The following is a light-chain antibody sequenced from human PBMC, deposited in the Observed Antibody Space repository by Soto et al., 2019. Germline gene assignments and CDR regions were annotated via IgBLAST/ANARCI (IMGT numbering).Light chain of an antibody. CDR3: QQYGSSPFT. Sequence: EIVLTQSPGTLSLSPGERATLSCRASQSVSSSYLAWYQQKPGQAPRLLIYGASSRATGIPDRFSGSGSGTDFYLTISRLEPEDFAVYYCQQYGSSPFTFGPGTKLDIK. CDR2: GAS. CDR1: QSVSSSY. V-gene: IGKV3-20*01. J-gene: IGKJ3*01.